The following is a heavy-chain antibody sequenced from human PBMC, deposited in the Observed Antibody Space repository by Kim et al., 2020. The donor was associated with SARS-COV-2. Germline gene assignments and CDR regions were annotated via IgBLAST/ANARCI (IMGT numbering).Heavy chain of an antibody. CDR1: GGSISSYY. CDR3: ARRLTGGRLKGNPKDYGMDV. Sequence: SETLSLTCTVSGGSISSYYWSWIRQPPGKGLEWIGYIYYSGSTNYNPSLKSLVTISVDTSKNQFSLKLSSVTAADTAVYYCARRLTGGRLKGNPKDYGMDVWGQGNTVTVSS. D-gene: IGHD3-16*01. J-gene: IGHJ6*02. CDR2: IYYSGST. V-gene: IGHV4-59*08.